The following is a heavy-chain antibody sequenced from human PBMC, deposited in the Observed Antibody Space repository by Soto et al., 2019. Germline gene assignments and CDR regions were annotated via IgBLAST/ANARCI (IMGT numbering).Heavy chain of an antibody. D-gene: IGHD6-13*01. V-gene: IGHV3-66*01. J-gene: IGHJ4*02. CDR3: ARRGPGTYFDD. CDR2: IYSTGGT. CDR1: GFNVSRNY. Sequence: GGSLRLSCAASGFNVSRNYMNWVRQAPGKGLEWVSLIYSTGGTKYADSVMGRFTISRDSSKNTLYLQMNSLRTEDTAVYYCARRGPGTYFDDWGQGTLVTVSS.